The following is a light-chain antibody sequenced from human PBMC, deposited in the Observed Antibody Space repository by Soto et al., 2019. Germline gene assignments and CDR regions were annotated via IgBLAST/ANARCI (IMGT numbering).Light chain of an antibody. J-gene: IGKJ1*01. V-gene: IGKV1-5*01. CDR3: QQYNSYSWT. Sequence: DIQMTQSPSTLSASVGDRVTITCRASQSISSWLAWYQQKPGTAPKLLIYDASSLESGVPSRFSGSGSGTEVTLTISSLQPDDFATYYCQQYNSYSWTFGQGTKVDIK. CDR1: QSISSW. CDR2: DAS.